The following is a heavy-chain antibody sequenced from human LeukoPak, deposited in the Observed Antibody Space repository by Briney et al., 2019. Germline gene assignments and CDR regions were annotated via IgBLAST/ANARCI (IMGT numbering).Heavy chain of an antibody. CDR3: AKDYY. CDR2: IRADGITT. Sequence: GGSLRLSCAASGLTFDDYAMQWVRQAPGKGLEWVSLIRADGITTYYADSVKGRFTISRDSSKNSLYLQMNSLRTEDSALYYCAKDYYWGQGTLVTVSS. V-gene: IGHV3-43*02. J-gene: IGHJ4*02. CDR1: GLTFDDYA.